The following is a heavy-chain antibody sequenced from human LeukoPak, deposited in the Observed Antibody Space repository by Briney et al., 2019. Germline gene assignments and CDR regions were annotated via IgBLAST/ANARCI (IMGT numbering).Heavy chain of an antibody. Sequence: GGSLRLSCAASGFTFSGSAVHWVRQATGKGLEWVSAIGTAGDTYYPGSVKGRFTISRDNAKNSLYLQMNSLRAEDTAVYYCAELGITMIGGVWGKGTTVTISS. D-gene: IGHD3-10*02. CDR1: GFTFSGSA. CDR3: AELGITMIGGV. CDR2: IGTAGDT. V-gene: IGHV3-13*01. J-gene: IGHJ6*04.